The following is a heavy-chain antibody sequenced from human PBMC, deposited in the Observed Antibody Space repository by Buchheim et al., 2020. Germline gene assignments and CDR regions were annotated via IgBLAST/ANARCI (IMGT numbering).Heavy chain of an antibody. CDR1: GGSIFTYY. CDR3: AKKRSDNWFDP. Sequence: QVQLQESGPGLVKPSETLSLTCSASGGSIFTYYWSWIRQAPGKGLEWIGYMDGSGRSNYNPYLKSRVTISVDTSNNQFSLHLSSVTAADTAIYYCAKKRSDNWFDPWGQGTL. V-gene: IGHV4-59*01. J-gene: IGHJ5*02. CDR2: MDGSGRS.